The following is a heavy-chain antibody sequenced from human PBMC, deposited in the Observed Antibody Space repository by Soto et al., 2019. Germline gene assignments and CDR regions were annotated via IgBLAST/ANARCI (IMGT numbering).Heavy chain of an antibody. D-gene: IGHD2-2*01. Sequence: QVQLVQSGAEVKKPGASVKVSCKASGYTFTNYGISWVRQAPGQGLEGMGWISADNGNTDYAQKLQGRVTMTTDTSTSTAYMELRSLRSDDTAVYYCARVGAYCVSTSCHDYWGQGTLVTVSS. V-gene: IGHV1-18*01. CDR2: ISADNGNT. CDR1: GYTFTNYG. J-gene: IGHJ4*02. CDR3: ARVGAYCVSTSCHDY.